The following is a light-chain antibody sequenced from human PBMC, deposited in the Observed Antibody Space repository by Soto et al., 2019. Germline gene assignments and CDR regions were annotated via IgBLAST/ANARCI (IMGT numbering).Light chain of an antibody. CDR2: EVI. J-gene: IGLJ1*01. CDR1: SSDVGGYEY. CDR3: SSYRTGGSYV. V-gene: IGLV2-14*01. Sequence: QSVLTQPASVSGSPGQSITISCTGTSSDVGGYEYVSWYQQYPGKAPKLMIYEVIERPAGAPRPFPGSKSGNTASLTIPGLQAEDEADYYCSSYRTGGSYVFGTGTKVTVL.